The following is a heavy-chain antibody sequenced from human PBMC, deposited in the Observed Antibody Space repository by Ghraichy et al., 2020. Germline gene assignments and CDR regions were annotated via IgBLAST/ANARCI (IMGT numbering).Heavy chain of an antibody. CDR3: ARRGILTGGLDV. D-gene: IGHD3-9*01. V-gene: IGHV4-39*01. CDR2: VYYSGNT. CDR1: GGSISSSSYY. J-gene: IGHJ6*02. Sequence: GSLRLSCIVSGGSISSSSYYWDWIRQPSGKGLEWIASVYYSGNTYYNPSLKSRVNISVDTSKNQFSLRLNSVSASDTAVFYCARRGILTGGLDVWGQGTTVTVSS.